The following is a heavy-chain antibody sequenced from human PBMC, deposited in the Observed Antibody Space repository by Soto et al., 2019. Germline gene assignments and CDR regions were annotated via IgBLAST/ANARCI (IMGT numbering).Heavy chain of an antibody. V-gene: IGHV1-69*02. CDR1: GGTFSSYT. Sequence: ASVKVSCKASGGTFSSYTISWVRQAPGQGLEWMGRIIPILGIANYAQKFQGRVTITADKSTSSAYMELSSLRSEDTAVYYCASRDIRGYCSSTSCYNYYYMDVWGKGTTVTVSS. J-gene: IGHJ6*03. D-gene: IGHD2-2*02. CDR3: ASRDIRGYCSSTSCYNYYYMDV. CDR2: IIPILGIA.